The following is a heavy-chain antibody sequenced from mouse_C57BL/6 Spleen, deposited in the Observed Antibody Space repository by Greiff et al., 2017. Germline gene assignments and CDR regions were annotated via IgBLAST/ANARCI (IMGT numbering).Heavy chain of an antibody. V-gene: IGHV5-6*01. J-gene: IGHJ1*03. CDR3: ARSSLLLRPYFDV. D-gene: IGHD1-1*01. Sequence: EVQLQQSGGDLVKPGGSLKLSCAASGFTFSSYGMSWVRQTPDKRLEWVATISSGGSYTYYPDSVKGRFTISRDNAKNTLYLQMSSLKSEDTAMYYCARSSLLLRPYFDVWGTGTTVTVSS. CDR2: ISSGGSYT. CDR1: GFTFSSYG.